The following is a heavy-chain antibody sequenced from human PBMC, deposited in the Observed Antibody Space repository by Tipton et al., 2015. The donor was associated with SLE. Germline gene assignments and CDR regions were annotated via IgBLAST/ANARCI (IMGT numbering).Heavy chain of an antibody. CDR2: IYYSGNT. CDR3: AGSGEHYFDY. D-gene: IGHD3-3*01. J-gene: IGHJ4*02. V-gene: IGHV4-31*03. CDR1: GGSISSSDYY. Sequence: LSLTCTVSGGSISSSDYYWTWIRQHPGKGLEWIGYIYYSGNTYYNPSLKSRITISVDTSTNQFSLKLSSVTAADTAVYYCAGSGEHYFDYWGQGTLVTVSS.